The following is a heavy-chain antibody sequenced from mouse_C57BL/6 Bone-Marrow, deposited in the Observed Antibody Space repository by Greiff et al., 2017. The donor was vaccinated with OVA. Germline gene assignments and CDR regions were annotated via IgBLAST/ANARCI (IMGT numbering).Heavy chain of an antibody. D-gene: IGHD1-1*01. CDR3: ARSYYGSSLYAMDY. Sequence: VKLVESGAELARPGASVKLSCKASGYTFTSYGISWVKQRTGQGLEWIGEIYPRSGNTYYNEKFKGKATLTADKSSSTAYMELRSLTSEDSAVYFCARSYYGSSLYAMDYWGQGTSVTVSS. J-gene: IGHJ4*01. CDR2: IYPRSGNT. CDR1: GYTFTSYG. V-gene: IGHV1-81*01.